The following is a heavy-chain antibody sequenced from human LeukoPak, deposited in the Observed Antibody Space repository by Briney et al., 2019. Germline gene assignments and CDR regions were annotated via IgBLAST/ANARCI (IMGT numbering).Heavy chain of an antibody. CDR1: GYSLTSYW. CDR2: IYPGDSDT. J-gene: IGHJ5*02. V-gene: IGHV5-51*01. CDR3: ARQSEAMVP. D-gene: IGHD5-18*01. Sequence: GESLKISGKVSGYSLTSYWIGWVRQMPGKGLEWMGIIYPGDSDTRYSPSFQGQVTISADRSISTAYLQWSSLKASDTAMYCCARQSEAMVPWGQGTLVTVSS.